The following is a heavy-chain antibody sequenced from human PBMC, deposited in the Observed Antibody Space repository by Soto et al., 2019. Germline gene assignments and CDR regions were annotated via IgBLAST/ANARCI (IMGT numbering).Heavy chain of an antibody. D-gene: IGHD3-3*01. V-gene: IGHV3-23*01. CDR3: AKNSGFWSGPYYFYGMDV. CDR2: ISGTGGST. J-gene: IGHJ6*02. CDR1: GFTFSDYA. Sequence: EVQLLESGGDLVQPGGSLRLSCAASGFTFSDYAMTWVRQTPGKGLXXVSAISGTGGSTYYADSVKGRFTISRDNSKNTLYVQMTSLRAEDTAVYYCAKNSGFWSGPYYFYGMDVWGQGTTVTVSS.